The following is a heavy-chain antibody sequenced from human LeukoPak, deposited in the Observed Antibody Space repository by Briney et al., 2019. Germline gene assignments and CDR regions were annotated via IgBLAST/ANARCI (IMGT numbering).Heavy chain of an antibody. CDR3: AKGRYYNILTGYYVRRGLDY. Sequence: QSGGSRRLSCAASGFTFSSYAMHWVRQAPGKGLEWVAVISYDGSNKYYADSVKGRFTISRDNSKNTLYLQMNSLRAEDTAVYYCAKGRYYNILTGYYVRRGLDYWGQGTLVTVSS. CDR1: GFTFSSYA. D-gene: IGHD3-9*01. J-gene: IGHJ4*02. CDR2: ISYDGSNK. V-gene: IGHV3-30*04.